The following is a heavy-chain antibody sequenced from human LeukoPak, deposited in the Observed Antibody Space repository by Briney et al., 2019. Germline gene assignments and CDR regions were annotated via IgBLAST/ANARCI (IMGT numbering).Heavy chain of an antibody. V-gene: IGHV5-51*01. CDR2: IYPGDSDT. CDR1: GYSFINYW. CDR3: ARSGTSGLRFFDY. J-gene: IGHJ4*02. Sequence: ESLQISCKGSGYSFINYWIGWARQMPGKGLEWMGTIYPGDSDTRYSPSFQGQVTISADKSISTAYLQWSSLTASDTAMYYCARSGTSGLRFFDYWGQGTLVTVSS. D-gene: IGHD3-3*01.